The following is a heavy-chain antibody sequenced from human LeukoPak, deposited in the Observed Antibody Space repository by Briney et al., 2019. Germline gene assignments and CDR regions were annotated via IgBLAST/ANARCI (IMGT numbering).Heavy chain of an antibody. D-gene: IGHD3-16*01. V-gene: IGHV4-34*01. CDR2: INHSGST. CDR3: ARHYGP. CDR1: GGSFSDYY. J-gene: IGHJ5*02. Sequence: SETLSLTCAVSGGSFSDYYWSWIRQPPGKGLEWIGEINHSGSTYYNPSLKSRVTISVDTSKNQFSLKLNSVTAADTAVYYCARHYGPWGQGTLVTVSS.